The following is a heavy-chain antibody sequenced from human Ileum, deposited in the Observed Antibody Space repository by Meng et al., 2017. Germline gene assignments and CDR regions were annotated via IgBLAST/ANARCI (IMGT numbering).Heavy chain of an antibody. CDR1: GYSFLTFQ. D-gene: IGHD4-11*01. Sequence: QVQLGHSWADVKKPEASCKVSCKASGYSFLTFQIHWVRQAPGQGLEWMGTIFSSGSTRYAQKFQGRVTMTRDTSTTTVYMELSSLRSEDTAVYYCAGEKPSNYWFDPWGQGTLVTVSS. V-gene: IGHV1-46*01. CDR3: AGEKPSNYWFDP. CDR2: IFSSGST. J-gene: IGHJ5*02.